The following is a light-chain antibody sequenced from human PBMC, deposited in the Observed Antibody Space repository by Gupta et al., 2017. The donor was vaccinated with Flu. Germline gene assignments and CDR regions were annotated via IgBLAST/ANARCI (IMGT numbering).Light chain of an antibody. CDR3: SSFTASSTVV. V-gene: IGLV2-14*01. CDR2: AVS. Sequence: QAALTQPASVSGSPGQSITVSCTGTNRDVGGYDYVSWHQLHPGKVPRLLTYAVSDRPSGVSSRFSGSKSGNTASLTISGLLPEDEAHYYCSSFTASSTVVFGGGTKVTVL. CDR1: NRDVGGYDY. J-gene: IGLJ2*01.